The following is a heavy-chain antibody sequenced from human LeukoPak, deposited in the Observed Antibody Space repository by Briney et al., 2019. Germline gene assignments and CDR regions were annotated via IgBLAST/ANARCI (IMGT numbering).Heavy chain of an antibody. CDR2: ISYDGNSE. J-gene: IGHJ4*02. CDR1: GFTFSNFG. CDR3: AKEEDYFPSSAYRCYLDS. D-gene: IGHD3-22*01. Sequence: GGSLRLSCAASGFTFSNFGMHWVRQAPGKGLEWVAAISYDGNSEYYLESVKGRFIVSRDNSKNTLFLQMNSLTAEDAAVYHCAKEEDYFPSSAYRCYLDSWGQGTLVTVSS. V-gene: IGHV3-30*18.